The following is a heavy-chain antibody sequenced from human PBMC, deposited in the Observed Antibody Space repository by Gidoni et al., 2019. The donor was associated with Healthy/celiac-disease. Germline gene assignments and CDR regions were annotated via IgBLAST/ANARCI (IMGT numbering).Heavy chain of an antibody. CDR3: ARDAPSIAAAITYYFDY. D-gene: IGHD6-13*01. J-gene: IGHJ4*02. Sequence: QVQLVESGGGVVQPGRSLRLSCSASGFSFRSYSMHWVRQAPCKGLEWVAVISYDGSNKYYADSVKGRFTISRDNSKNTLYLQMNFLRAEDTAVYYCARDAPSIAAAITYYFDYWGQGTLVTVSS. CDR1: GFSFRSYS. CDR2: ISYDGSNK. V-gene: IGHV3-30*04.